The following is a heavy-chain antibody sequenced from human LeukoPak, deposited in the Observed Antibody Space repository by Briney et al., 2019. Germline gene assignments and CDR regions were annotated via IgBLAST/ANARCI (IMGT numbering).Heavy chain of an antibody. D-gene: IGHD3-16*01. CDR1: GYSITSGYY. Sequence: SETLSLTCTVSGYSITSGYYWGWIRQPPGKGLEWIGRIYHSGSTYYNPSLKTRVTISVDTSKNQFSLQLSSVTAADTAVYYCAREPRWAGDLGGFDSWGQGPLVTVSS. J-gene: IGHJ4*02. CDR3: AREPRWAGDLGGFDS. CDR2: IYHSGST. V-gene: IGHV4-38-2*02.